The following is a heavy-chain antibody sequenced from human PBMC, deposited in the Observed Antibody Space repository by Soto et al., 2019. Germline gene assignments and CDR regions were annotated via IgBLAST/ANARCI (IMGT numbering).Heavy chain of an antibody. J-gene: IGHJ3*02. D-gene: IGHD6-13*01. CDR1: GFTFSSYA. CDR2: ISYDGSNK. V-gene: IGHV3-30-3*01. CDR3: ARTRSKQQLVQRSASNAFDI. Sequence: GGSLRLSCAASGFTFSSYAMHWVRQAPGKGLEWVAVISYDGSNKYYADSVKGRFTISRDNSKNTLYLQMNSLRAEDTAVYYCARTRSKQQLVQRSASNAFDIWGQGTMVTVSS.